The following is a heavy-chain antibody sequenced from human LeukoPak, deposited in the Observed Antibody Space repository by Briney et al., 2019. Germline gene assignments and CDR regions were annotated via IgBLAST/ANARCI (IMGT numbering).Heavy chain of an antibody. CDR2: MNPNSGNT. D-gene: IGHD2-2*01. CDR1: GYTFTSYD. Sequence: ASVKVSCKASGYTFTSYDINWVRQATGQGLEWMGWMNPNSGNTGYAQKFQGRVTMTRNTSISTAYMELSILRSEDTAVYYCARAVRVVVPAAPSRGSTYYFDYWGQGTLVTVSS. CDR3: ARAVRVVVPAAPSRGSTYYFDY. J-gene: IGHJ4*02. V-gene: IGHV1-8*01.